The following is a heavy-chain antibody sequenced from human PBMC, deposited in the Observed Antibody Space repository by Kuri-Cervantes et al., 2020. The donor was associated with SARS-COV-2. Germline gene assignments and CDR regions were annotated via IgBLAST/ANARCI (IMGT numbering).Heavy chain of an antibody. CDR1: GYTFTGYY. V-gene: IGHV1-2*02. D-gene: IGHD6-6*01. J-gene: IGHJ4*02. CDR2: INPNSGGT. Sequence: ASVNVSCKASGYTFTGYYMHWVRQAPGQGLEWMGWINPNSGGTNYAQKFQGRVTMTRDTSISTAYMELSRLRSDDTAVYYCARGLGYSSSSHRGGSFDYWGQGTLVTVSS. CDR3: ARGLGYSSSSHRGGSFDY.